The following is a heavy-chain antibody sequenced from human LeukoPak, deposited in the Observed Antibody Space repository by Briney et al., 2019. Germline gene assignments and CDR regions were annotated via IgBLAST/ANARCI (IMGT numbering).Heavy chain of an antibody. CDR3: ASGTYYYDSSGYLDY. J-gene: IGHJ4*02. CDR1: GFTFSSYG. Sequence: PGVSLRLSCAASGFTFSSYGMHWVRQAPGKGLEWVAVIWYDGSNKYYADSVKGRFTISRDNSKNTLYLQMNSLRAEDTAVYYCASGTYYYDSSGYLDYWGQGTLVTVPS. CDR2: IWYDGSNK. V-gene: IGHV3-33*01. D-gene: IGHD3-22*01.